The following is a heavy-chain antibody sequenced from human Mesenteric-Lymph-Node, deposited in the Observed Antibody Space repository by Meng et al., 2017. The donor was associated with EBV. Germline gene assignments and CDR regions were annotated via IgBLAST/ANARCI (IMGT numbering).Heavy chain of an antibody. D-gene: IGHD2-2*01. V-gene: IGHV1-46*01. CDR3: AREICSSSRCYGYFDY. CDR1: GNNFSIYA. CDR2: INPSGGST. J-gene: IGHJ4*02. Sequence: QGLGVQLGAEVGLPGASCKVSCMESGNNFSIYAMNWVRQGPGQGLDWLGIINPSGGSTSVAQKYQGRVSMTRDTSTSTVYMVLSSLRSEDTAVYYCAREICSSSRCYGYFDYWGQGTLVTVSS.